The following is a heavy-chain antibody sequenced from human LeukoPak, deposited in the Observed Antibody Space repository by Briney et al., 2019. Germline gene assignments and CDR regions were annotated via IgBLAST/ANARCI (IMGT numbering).Heavy chain of an antibody. Sequence: PGGSLRLSCAASGFTVSSNYMSWVRQAPGKGLEWVSVIYSGGSTYYADSVKGRFTISRDDSKSTLYLQMNSLRVEDTAVYYCAKDPYYYGSGSFAYWGQGTLVTVSS. CDR3: AKDPYYYGSGSFAY. D-gene: IGHD3-10*01. V-gene: IGHV3-66*01. CDR2: IYSGGST. CDR1: GFTVSSNY. J-gene: IGHJ4*02.